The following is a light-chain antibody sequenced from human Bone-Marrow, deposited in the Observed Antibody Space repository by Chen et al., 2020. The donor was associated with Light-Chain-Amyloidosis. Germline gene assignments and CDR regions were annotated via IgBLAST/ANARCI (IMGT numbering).Light chain of an antibody. CDR2: EVT. CDR1: SSDVGGDNH. CDR3: SSYTITNTLV. J-gene: IGLJ1*01. Sequence: QSALTQPASLSGSPGQSITFSCTGTSSDVGGDNHVSWYQQQPDKAPKLMIYEVTKRPSWVPDRFSGSKSDNTASLTISGLQTEDEADYFCSSYTITNTLVFGSGTRVTVL. V-gene: IGLV2-14*01.